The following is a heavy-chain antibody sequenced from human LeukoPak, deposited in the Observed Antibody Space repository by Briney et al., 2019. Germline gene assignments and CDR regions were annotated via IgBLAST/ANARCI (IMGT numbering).Heavy chain of an antibody. CDR2: IYASGST. Sequence: SETLSLTCTVSGGSISSYYWSCIRQPAGKGLEWIGRIYASGSTNYNPSLKSRVTISVDTSKNQFSLRLSSVTAADTAVYYCAREPTYWGQGTLVTVSS. CDR3: AREPTY. V-gene: IGHV4-4*07. J-gene: IGHJ4*02. CDR1: GGSISSYY.